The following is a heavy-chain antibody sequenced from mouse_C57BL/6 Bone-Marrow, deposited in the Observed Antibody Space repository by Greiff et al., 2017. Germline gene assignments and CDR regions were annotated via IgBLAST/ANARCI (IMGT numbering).Heavy chain of an antibody. J-gene: IGHJ3*01. CDR1: GCTFTSYW. CDR3: ARDGYYPPWCAY. CDR2: IDPSDSYT. Sequence: VQLQQPGAELVMPGASVKLSCKASGCTFTSYWMHWVKQRPGQGLEWIGEIDPSDSYTNYNQKFKGKSTLTVDKSSSTAYMQLSSLTSEDSAVYYCARDGYYPPWCAYWGQGTLVTVSA. D-gene: IGHD2-3*01. V-gene: IGHV1-69*01.